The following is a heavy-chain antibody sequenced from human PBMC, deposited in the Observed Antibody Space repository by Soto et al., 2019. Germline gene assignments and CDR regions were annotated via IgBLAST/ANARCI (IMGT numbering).Heavy chain of an antibody. Sequence: SSETLSLTCAVYGGSFSGYYWSWIRQPPGKGLEWIGEINHSGSTNYNPSLKSRVTISVDTSKNQFSLKLSSVTAADTAVYYCARLRTYYDFWSGSYHYYGMDVWGQGTTVTVSS. CDR3: ARLRTYYDFWSGSYHYYGMDV. CDR1: GGSFSGYY. CDR2: INHSGST. J-gene: IGHJ6*02. V-gene: IGHV4-34*01. D-gene: IGHD3-3*01.